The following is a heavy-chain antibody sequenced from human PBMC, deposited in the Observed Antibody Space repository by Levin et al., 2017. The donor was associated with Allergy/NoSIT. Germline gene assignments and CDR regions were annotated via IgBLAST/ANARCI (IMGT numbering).Heavy chain of an antibody. V-gene: IGHV4-59*01. CDR1: GGSISSYY. CDR2: IYYSGST. CDR3: ARDPYYYDSSGYSGAGYDYGMDG. Sequence: NTSETLSLTCTVSGGSISSYYWSWIRQPPGKGLEWIGYIYYSGSTNYNPSLKSRVTISVDTSKNQFSLKLSSVTAADTAVYYCARDPYYYDSSGYSGAGYDYGMDGWGQGTTVTVSS. D-gene: IGHD3-22*01. J-gene: IGHJ6*02.